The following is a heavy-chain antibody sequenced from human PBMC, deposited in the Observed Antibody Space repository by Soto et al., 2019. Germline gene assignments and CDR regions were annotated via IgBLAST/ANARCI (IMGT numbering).Heavy chain of an antibody. J-gene: IGHJ6*03. CDR3: ARTVLGPDLLADSFVDYYYYMDV. CDR2: VYYTGST. Sequence: SETLSLTCTVSGGYISNFYWSWIRQPPGKGLEWIGYVYYTGSTSYNPSLKRRVTFSADSSRGQFSLRLNSVTAADTAVYYCARTVLGPDLLADSFVDYYYYMDVWGQGTTVTVSS. V-gene: IGHV4-59*08. CDR1: GGYISNFY. D-gene: IGHD3-9*01.